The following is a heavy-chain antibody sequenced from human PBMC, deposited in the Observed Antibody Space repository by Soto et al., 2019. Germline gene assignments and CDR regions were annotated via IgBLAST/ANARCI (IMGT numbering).Heavy chain of an antibody. D-gene: IGHD6-19*01. J-gene: IGHJ4*02. Sequence: EVQLLESGGVLVQPGGSLRLSCAASGFTFSSYALSWVRQAPGKGLEWVSGISGDGATIYYTDSVKGRFTISRDSSTNTLYLKTNSLRAEDSAVYYCARDLTSSGRSTYLGYWGQGTLVTVSS. CDR1: GFTFSSYA. V-gene: IGHV3-23*01. CDR3: ARDLTSSGRSTYLGY. CDR2: ISGDGATI.